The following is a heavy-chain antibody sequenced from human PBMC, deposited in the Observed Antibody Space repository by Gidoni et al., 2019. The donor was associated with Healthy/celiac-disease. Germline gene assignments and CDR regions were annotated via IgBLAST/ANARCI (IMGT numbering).Heavy chain of an antibody. CDR1: GFNFSNAW. CDR2: IKSKTDGGTT. J-gene: IGHJ6*02. Sequence: EVQLVESGGGLVKPGGSLRLSCAASGFNFSNAWMSWVRQAPGKGLEWVGRIKSKTDGGTTDYAAPVKGRFTISRDDSKNTLYLQMNSLKTEDTAVYYCTTERALYGSGSSYGMDVWGQGTTVTVSS. D-gene: IGHD3-10*01. CDR3: TTERALYGSGSSYGMDV. V-gene: IGHV3-15*01.